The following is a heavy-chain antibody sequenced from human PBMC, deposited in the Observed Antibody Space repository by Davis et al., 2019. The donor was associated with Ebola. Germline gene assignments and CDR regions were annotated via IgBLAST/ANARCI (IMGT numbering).Heavy chain of an antibody. D-gene: IGHD3-3*01. CDR3: ARGGAIFGVNMDV. CDR1: GYTFTSYY. CDR2: INPSGGST. J-gene: IGHJ6*02. Sequence: AASVKVSCKASGYTFTSYYMHWVRQAPGQGLEWMGIINPSGGSTSYAQKFQGRVTMTRDTSISTAYMELSRLRSDDTAVYYCARGGAIFGVNMDVWGQGTTVTVSS. V-gene: IGHV1-46*01.